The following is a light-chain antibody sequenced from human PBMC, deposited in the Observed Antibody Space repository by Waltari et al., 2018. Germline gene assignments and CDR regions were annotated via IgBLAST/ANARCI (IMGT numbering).Light chain of an antibody. J-gene: IGKJ2*01. CDR2: KAS. CDR3: QQYNTQYT. V-gene: IGKV1-5*03. Sequence: DIQMTQSPSTLSASVGDRVTITCRASQSFSSWLAWYQQKPGKAPKLLIYKASSLESEVPSRFSGSGSGTEFTLTISSLQPDDFATYYCQQYNTQYTFGQGTKLEIK. CDR1: QSFSSW.